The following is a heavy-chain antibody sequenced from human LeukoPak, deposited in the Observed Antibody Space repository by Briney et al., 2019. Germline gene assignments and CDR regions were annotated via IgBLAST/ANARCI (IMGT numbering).Heavy chain of an antibody. CDR1: GGSISSGDYY. J-gene: IGHJ4*02. V-gene: IGHV4-61*08. Sequence: SETLSLTCTVSGGSISSGDYYWSWIRQPPGKGLEWIGYIYYSESANYSPSLKSRVTISVDTSKNQFSLKLSSVTAADTAVYYCARAGDFGYIDYWGQGTLVTVSS. CDR3: ARAGDFGYIDY. CDR2: IYYSESA. D-gene: IGHD3-3*01.